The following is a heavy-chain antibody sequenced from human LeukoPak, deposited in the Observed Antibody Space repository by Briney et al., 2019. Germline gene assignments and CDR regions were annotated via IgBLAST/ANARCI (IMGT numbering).Heavy chain of an antibody. V-gene: IGHV4-39*01. CDR2: IYSGGST. CDR3: ARHSRAGSGGYENAFDI. Sequence: PSETLSLTCTVSGGSISSSSYYWDWIRQSPGKGLEWIGNIYSGGSTYYTPSLKSRVTISVDTSKNQFSLKLSSVTAADTAIYFCARHSRAGSGGYENAFDIWGQGTMVTVSS. D-gene: IGHD5-12*01. J-gene: IGHJ3*02. CDR1: GGSISSSSYY.